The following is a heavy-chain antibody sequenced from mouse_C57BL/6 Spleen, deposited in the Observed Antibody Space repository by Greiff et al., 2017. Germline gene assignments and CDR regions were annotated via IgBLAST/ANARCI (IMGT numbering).Heavy chain of an antibody. CDR1: GFSLTSYG. V-gene: IGHV2-2*01. Sequence: VQGVESGPGLVQPSQSLSITCTVSGFSLTSYGVHWVRQSPGKGLEWLGVIWSGGSTDSNAAFISSLSISKDNSKSQVFFKMNSLQADDTAIYYCADEGGFAYWGQGTLVTVSA. CDR2: IWSGGST. J-gene: IGHJ3*01. CDR3: ADEGGFAY.